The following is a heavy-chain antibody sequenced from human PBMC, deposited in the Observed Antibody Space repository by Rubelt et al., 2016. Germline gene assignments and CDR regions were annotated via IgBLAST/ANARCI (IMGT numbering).Heavy chain of an antibody. CDR1: GGSFSGYF. CDR2: INYSGRT. D-gene: IGHD3-22*01. J-gene: IGHJ4*02. CDR3: ARRGGQSSGFFDFDY. Sequence: QVQLQQWGAGLLKPSETLSLTCAVYGGSFSGYFWSWIRQPPGKGLEWIGEINYSGRTNHNPSLKNRVTISVDTSKNQFSLKRNAVTAADAAVDYCARRGGQSSGFFDFDYWGQGFLVTVSS. V-gene: IGHV4-34*01.